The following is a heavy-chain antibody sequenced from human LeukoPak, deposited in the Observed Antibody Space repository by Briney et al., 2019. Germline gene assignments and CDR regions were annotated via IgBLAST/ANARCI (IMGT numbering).Heavy chain of an antibody. CDR2: ISYDGSNK. CDR1: GFTFSSYA. V-gene: IGHV3-30-3*01. Sequence: GRSLRLSCAASGFTFSSYAMHWVRQAPGKGLEWVAVISYDGSNKYYADSVKGRFTISRDNSKNTLYLQMNSLRAEDTAVYYCARDRVGATDYFDYGGQGTLVTVSS. J-gene: IGHJ4*02. D-gene: IGHD1-26*01. CDR3: ARDRVGATDYFDY.